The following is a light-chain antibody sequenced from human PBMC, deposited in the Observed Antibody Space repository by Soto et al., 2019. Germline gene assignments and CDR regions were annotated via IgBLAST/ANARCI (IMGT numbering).Light chain of an antibody. J-gene: IGKJ1*01. V-gene: IGKV1-5*01. Sequence: IPMTQSPSTLSGSVGDRVTITCRASQTISSWLAWYQQKPGKAPKLLISDASNLQSGVPSRFSGSGSGTEFTLTISSLQPDDFATYFCQEYNSDSWTFGQGTKVDIK. CDR2: DAS. CDR3: QEYNSDSWT. CDR1: QTISSW.